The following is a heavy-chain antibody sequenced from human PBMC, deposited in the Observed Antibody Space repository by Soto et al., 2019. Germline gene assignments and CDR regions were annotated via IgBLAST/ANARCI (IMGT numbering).Heavy chain of an antibody. CDR2: VFYSGSS. D-gene: IGHD2-15*01. CDR3: ARVPLYCSGASCYEGGAGY. V-gene: IGHV4-59*01. Sequence: QVQLQESGPGLVKPSETLSLTCIVSGGSIGSYYWSWIRQTPGKGLEWIGYVFYSGSSNYNPSLKSRVTISVDTSKNQFSLKLSSVTAADTAVYYCARVPLYCSGASCYEGGAGYWGQGTLVTVSS. J-gene: IGHJ4*02. CDR1: GGSIGSYY.